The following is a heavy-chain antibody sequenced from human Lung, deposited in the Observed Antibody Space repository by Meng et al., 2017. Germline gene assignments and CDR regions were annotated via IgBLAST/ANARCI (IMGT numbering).Heavy chain of an antibody. J-gene: IGHJ4*02. Sequence: GGSLRLSCVASGFTFSNYAMSWVRQAPGKGLEWVSSITDNGDGTHYPDSVKGRFTISRDNSKDTLYLQMNSLRVDDTAVYYCAKDIKPPGFRDSWQNDYWGQGTLVTVSS. V-gene: IGHV3-23*01. CDR3: AKDIKPPGFRDSWQNDY. CDR1: GFTFSNYA. D-gene: IGHD6-13*01. CDR2: ITDNGDGT.